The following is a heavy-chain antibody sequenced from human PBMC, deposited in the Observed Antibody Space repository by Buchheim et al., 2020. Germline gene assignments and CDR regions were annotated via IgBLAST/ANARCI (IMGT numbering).Heavy chain of an antibody. V-gene: IGHV3-74*01. CDR3: AKDGRDVMVGATRVFDY. Sequence: EVQLVESGGGLVQPGGSLRLSCAASGFTFSSYWMHWVRQAPGKGLVWVSRINSDGSSTSYADSVKGRFTISRDNAKNTLYLQMNSLRAEDTAVYYCAKDGRDVMVGATRVFDYWGQGTL. CDR1: GFTFSSYW. D-gene: IGHD1-26*01. J-gene: IGHJ4*02. CDR2: INSDGSST.